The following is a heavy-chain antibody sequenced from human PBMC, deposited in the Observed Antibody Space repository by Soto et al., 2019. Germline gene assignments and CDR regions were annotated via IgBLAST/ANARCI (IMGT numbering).Heavy chain of an antibody. CDR1: GFTFSSYA. CDR3: ARDLNRYDILTGYQGNTRIYYYSGMDI. J-gene: IGHJ6*02. D-gene: IGHD3-9*01. V-gene: IGHV3-30-3*01. Sequence: PAGSLRLCCAASGFTFSSYAMHWVRQAPGNGLEWGAVISYDGSNKYYADSVKGRFTISRDNSKNKLYLQMNSLRAEDTAVYYCARDLNRYDILTGYQGNTRIYYYSGMDIWGQGTTVTVSS. CDR2: ISYDGSNK.